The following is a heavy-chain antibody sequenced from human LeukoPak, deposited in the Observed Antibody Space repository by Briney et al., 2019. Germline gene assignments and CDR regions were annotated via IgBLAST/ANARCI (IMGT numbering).Heavy chain of an antibody. Sequence: ASVKVSCEASGYTFTSYGISWVRQAPGQGLEWMGWISAYNGNTNYAQKLQGRVTMTTDTSTSTAYMELRSLRSDDTAVYYCARDGVRYCSGGSCPRYFDYWGQGTLVTVSS. J-gene: IGHJ4*02. V-gene: IGHV1-18*01. CDR1: GYTFTSYG. CDR3: ARDGVRYCSGGSCPRYFDY. CDR2: ISAYNGNT. D-gene: IGHD2-15*01.